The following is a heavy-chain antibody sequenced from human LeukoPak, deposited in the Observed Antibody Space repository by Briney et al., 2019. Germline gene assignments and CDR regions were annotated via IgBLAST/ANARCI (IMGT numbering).Heavy chain of an antibody. V-gene: IGHV4-59*01. CDR2: ICYSGST. CDR3: ARVRRDYGDYFDD. J-gene: IGHJ4*02. Sequence: PSETLSLTCTVSGGSISSYYWSWIRQPPGKGLEWIGYICYSGSTNYNPSLKSRVTISVDTSKNQFSLKLSSVTAADTAVYYCARVRRDYGDYFDDWGQGTLVTVSS. D-gene: IGHD4-17*01. CDR1: GGSISSYY.